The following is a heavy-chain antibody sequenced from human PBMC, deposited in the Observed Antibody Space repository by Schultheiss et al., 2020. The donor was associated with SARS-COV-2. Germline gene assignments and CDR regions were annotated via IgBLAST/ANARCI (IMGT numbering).Heavy chain of an antibody. D-gene: IGHD2-2*01. CDR1: GGSISSGGYS. V-gene: IGHV4-30-2*05. CDR3: ARDQVVPDAWFGYYYYGRDV. Sequence: SETLSLTCAVSGGSISSGGYSWSWIRQPAGKGLEWIGYIYYSGSTYYNPSLKSRVTISVDTSKNQFSLKLSSVTAADTAVYYCARDQVVPDAWFGYYYYGRDVWGRGSTVTVAS. CDR2: IYYSGST. J-gene: IGHJ6*02.